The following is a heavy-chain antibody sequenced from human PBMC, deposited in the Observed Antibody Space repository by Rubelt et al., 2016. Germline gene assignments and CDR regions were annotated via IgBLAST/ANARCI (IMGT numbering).Heavy chain of an antibody. Sequence: QVQLQQWGAGLLKPSETLSLTCAVYGGSFSGYYWSWIRQPPGEGLEWIGEINHSGSTNYNPSLKSRVTISVDTSKNQFSLKLSSVTAADTAVYYCASSDLGSYLDYWGQGTLVTVSS. D-gene: IGHD1-26*01. CDR1: GGSFSGYY. CDR3: ASSDLGSYLDY. J-gene: IGHJ4*02. V-gene: IGHV4-34*01. CDR2: INHSGST.